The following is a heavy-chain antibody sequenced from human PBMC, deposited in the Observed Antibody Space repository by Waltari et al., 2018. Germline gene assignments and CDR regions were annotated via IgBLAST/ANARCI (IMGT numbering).Heavy chain of an antibody. Sequence: EVQLVQSGAEVKKSGESLKISCKGSGHWLMSYWIAWVRQMPGKGLEWMGIIYPGDSDTRYSPSFQGQVTISADKSNSTAYLQWSSLEAADTAMYYCARQIGTADRIDIWGQGTMVTVSS. CDR1: GHWLMSYW. D-gene: IGHD1-7*01. J-gene: IGHJ3*02. V-gene: IGHV5-51*01. CDR3: ARQIGTADRIDI. CDR2: IYPGDSDT.